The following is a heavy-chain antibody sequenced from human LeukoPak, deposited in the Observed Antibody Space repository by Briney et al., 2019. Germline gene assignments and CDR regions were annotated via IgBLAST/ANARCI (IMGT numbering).Heavy chain of an antibody. V-gene: IGHV4-34*01. D-gene: IGHD4-17*01. CDR3: ARGQGYGDWFDP. CDR2: INHSGST. Sequence: SETLSLTCAVYGGSFSGYYWSWIRQPPGKGLEWIGEINHSGSTNYNPSLKSRVTISVDTSKNQFSLKLSSVTAADTAVYYCARGQGYGDWFDPWDQGTLVTVSS. J-gene: IGHJ5*02. CDR1: GGSFSGYY.